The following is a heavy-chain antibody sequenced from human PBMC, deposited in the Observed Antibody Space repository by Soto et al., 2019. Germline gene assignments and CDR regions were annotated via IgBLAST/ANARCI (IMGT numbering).Heavy chain of an antibody. V-gene: IGHV1-18*01. CDR2: GSAYNRNT. CDR1: GYTFTNYG. J-gene: IGHJ4*02. D-gene: IGHD2-2*01. Sequence: QVQLVQSGVEVKKPGASVTVSCQASGYTFTNYGITWLRQAPGQGREWMGWGSAYNRNTNYAQRFHDRVTMTTDTSTRTAYMELRNLKSDDTAIYFWARERQYEPLLYWGQGTLVTVSS. CDR3: ARERQYEPLLY.